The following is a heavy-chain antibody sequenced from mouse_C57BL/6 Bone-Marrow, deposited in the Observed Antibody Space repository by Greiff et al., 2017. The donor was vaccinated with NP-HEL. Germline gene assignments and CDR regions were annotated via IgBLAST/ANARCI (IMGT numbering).Heavy chain of an antibody. D-gene: IGHD1-1*01. CDR3: ARNISSYWYFDV. J-gene: IGHJ1*03. Sequence: VQLQQSGSELRSPGSSVKLSCKDFDSEVFPIAYMSWVRQKPGHGFEWIGGILPSIGRTIYGEKFEDKATLDADTLSNTAYLELNSLTSEDSAIYYCARNISSYWYFDVWGTGTTVTVSS. CDR2: ILPSIGRT. CDR1: DSEVFPIAY. V-gene: IGHV15-2*01.